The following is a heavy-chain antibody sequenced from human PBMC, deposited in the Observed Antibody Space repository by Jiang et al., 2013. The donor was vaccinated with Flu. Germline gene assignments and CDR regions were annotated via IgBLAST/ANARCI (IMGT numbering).Heavy chain of an antibody. CDR2: FDPEDGET. CDR1: GYTLTELS. CDR3: ATGPPMVQGVTDYYYYGTDV. D-gene: IGHD3-10*01. Sequence: SGAEVKKPGASVKVSCKVSGYTLTELSMHWVRQAPGKGLEWMGGFDPEDGETIYAQKFQGRVTMTEDTSTDTAYMELSSLRSEDTAVYYCATGPPMVQGVTDYYYYGTDVWGQGTTVTVSS. V-gene: IGHV1-24*01. J-gene: IGHJ6*02.